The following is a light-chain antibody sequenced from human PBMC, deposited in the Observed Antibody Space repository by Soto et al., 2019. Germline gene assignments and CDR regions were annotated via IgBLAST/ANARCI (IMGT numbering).Light chain of an antibody. CDR3: QQYNNWPQT. CDR2: GAS. CDR1: QSVSSSY. Sequence: EIRLTQSPGTLSLSQGERATLSCRASQSVSSSYLAWYQQKPGQAPRLLIYGASSRATGIPDRFSGSGSGTDFTLTISSLQSEDFAVYYCQQYNNWPQTFGQGTKVDI. J-gene: IGKJ1*01. V-gene: IGKV3-20*01.